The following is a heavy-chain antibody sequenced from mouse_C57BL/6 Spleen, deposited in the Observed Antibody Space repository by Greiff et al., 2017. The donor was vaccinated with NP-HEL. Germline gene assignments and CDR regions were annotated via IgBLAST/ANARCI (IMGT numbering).Heavy chain of an antibody. D-gene: IGHD2-5*01. CDR2: INPSSGYT. J-gene: IGHJ4*01. Sequence: QVQLQQSGAELARPGASVKMSCKASGYTFTSYTMHWVKQRPGQGLEWIGYINPSSGYTKYNQKFKDKATLTADKSSSTAYMQLSSLTSEDSAVYYCARDSKLYYAMDYWGQGTSVTVSS. CDR1: GYTFTSYT. CDR3: ARDSKLYYAMDY. V-gene: IGHV1-4*01.